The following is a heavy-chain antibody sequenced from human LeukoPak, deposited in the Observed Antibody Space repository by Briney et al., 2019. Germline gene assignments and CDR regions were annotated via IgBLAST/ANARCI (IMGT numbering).Heavy chain of an antibody. V-gene: IGHV3-48*03. D-gene: IGHD2-2*01. CDR2: ISSSGSTI. J-gene: IGHJ4*02. Sequence: PGGSLRLSCAASGFTFSSYAMHWVRQAPGKGLEWVSYISSSGSTIYYADSVKGRFTISRDNAKNSLYLQMNSLRAEDTAVYYCARRYCSSTSCTLDYWGQGTLVTVSS. CDR1: GFTFSSYA. CDR3: ARRYCSSTSCTLDY.